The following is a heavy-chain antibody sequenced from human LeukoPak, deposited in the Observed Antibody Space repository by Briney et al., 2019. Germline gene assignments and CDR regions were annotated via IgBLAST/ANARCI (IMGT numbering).Heavy chain of an antibody. D-gene: IGHD3-22*01. CDR3: AKDRYYYDSSGYYYFDY. V-gene: IGHV3-23*01. Sequence: GGSLRLSCAASGFTFSSYAMSWVRQAPGKGLEWVSAISGSGGSTYYADSVKGRFTISRDNSKNTLYLQMNSLRAEDTAVYYCAKDRYYYDSSGYYYFDYWGQGTLVTVSS. CDR1: GFTFSSYA. CDR2: ISGSGGST. J-gene: IGHJ4*02.